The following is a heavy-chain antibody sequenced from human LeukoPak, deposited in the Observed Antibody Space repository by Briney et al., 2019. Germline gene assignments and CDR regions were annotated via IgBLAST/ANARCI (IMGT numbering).Heavy chain of an antibody. J-gene: IGHJ6*03. D-gene: IGHD1-1*01. CDR2: IIPIFGTA. Sequence: GASVKVSCKASGGTFSSYAISWVRQAPGQGLEWMGGIIPIFGTANYAQKFQGRVTITTDESTSTAYMELSSLRSEDTAVYYCARDSTDSWKPAYYYYYYMDVWGKGTTVTVSS. CDR3: ARDSTDSWKPAYYYYYYMDV. V-gene: IGHV1-69*05. CDR1: GGTFSSYA.